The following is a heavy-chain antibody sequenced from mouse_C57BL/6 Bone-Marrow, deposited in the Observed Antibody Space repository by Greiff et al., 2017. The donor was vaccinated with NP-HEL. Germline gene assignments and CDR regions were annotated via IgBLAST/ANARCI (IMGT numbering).Heavy chain of an antibody. CDR2: IYPGSGRT. Sequence: QVQLQQPGAELVKPGASVKMSCKASGYTFTSYWITWVTQRPGQGLEWIGDIYPGSGRTNYNEKFKSKATLTVDTSSSTAYMQLSSLTSEDSAIYYCARKDYYGSSYVDYWGQGTTLTVSS. CDR3: ARKDYYGSSYVDY. CDR1: GYTFTSYW. V-gene: IGHV1-55*01. D-gene: IGHD1-1*01. J-gene: IGHJ2*01.